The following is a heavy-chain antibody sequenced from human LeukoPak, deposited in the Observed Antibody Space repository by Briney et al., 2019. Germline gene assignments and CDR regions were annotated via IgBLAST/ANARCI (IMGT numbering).Heavy chain of an antibody. V-gene: IGHV3-21*06. CDR3: ARDTGTGFWSGYHYYFDS. CDR2: ISISSSYM. J-gene: IGHJ4*02. CDR1: GFTFTHFW. D-gene: IGHD3-3*01. Sequence: PGGSLRLSCAASGFTFTHFWINWVRQAPGKGLEWVPSISISSSYMYYADSVKGRFTISRDNAKNSLYLQMNGLRVEDTAVYYCARDTGTGFWSGYHYYFDSWGQGALVTVSS.